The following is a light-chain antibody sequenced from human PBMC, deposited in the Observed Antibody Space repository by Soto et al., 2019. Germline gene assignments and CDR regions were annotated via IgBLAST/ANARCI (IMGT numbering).Light chain of an antibody. CDR3: MQGTHGPLT. CDR2: EVS. J-gene: IGKJ4*01. Sequence: DVVMTQPALSLPVTLGQPASISCRSTQSLVYSDGNTYFSWFQQRPGQSPRRLIYEVSKRASGVPDRFSGSGSGTDFTLKISRVEAEDVGVDYCMQGTHGPLTFGGGTKVEIK. V-gene: IGKV2-30*01. CDR1: QSLVYSDGNTY.